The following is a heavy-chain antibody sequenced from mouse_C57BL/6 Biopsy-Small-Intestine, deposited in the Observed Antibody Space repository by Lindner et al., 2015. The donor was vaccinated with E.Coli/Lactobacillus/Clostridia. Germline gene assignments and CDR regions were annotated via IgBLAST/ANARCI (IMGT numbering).Heavy chain of an antibody. V-gene: IGHV1-82*01. J-gene: IGHJ4*01. CDR3: ARRGYDYDVAMDY. D-gene: IGHD2-4*01. CDR1: GYAFSCSW. Sequence: VQLQESGPELVKPGASVKISCKASGYAFSCSWMNWVKQRPGKGLEWIGRIYPGDGDTNYNGKFKGKATLTADKSSSTAYMQLSSLTSEDSAVYFCARRGYDYDVAMDYWGQGTSVTVSS. CDR2: IYPGDGDT.